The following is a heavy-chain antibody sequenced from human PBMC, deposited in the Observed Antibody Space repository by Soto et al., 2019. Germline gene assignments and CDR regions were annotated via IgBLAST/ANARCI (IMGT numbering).Heavy chain of an antibody. D-gene: IGHD3-22*01. CDR3: AKVMYYYDTSVYHYFEY. J-gene: IGHJ4*02. CDR2: ISASGGSST. Sequence: GGSLGLSCACSRFSFSDHAMVWVLTASVKVLEWVSTISASGGSSTYYADSVKGRFTISRDNSKNTLYLQMNSLRAEDTAVYYCAKVMYYYDTSVYHYFEYWGQGTQVTGFS. CDR1: RFSFSDHA. V-gene: IGHV3-23*01.